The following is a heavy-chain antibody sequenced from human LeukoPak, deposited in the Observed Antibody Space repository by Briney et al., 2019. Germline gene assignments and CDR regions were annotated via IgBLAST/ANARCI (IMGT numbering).Heavy chain of an antibody. CDR1: GYSISSGFY. D-gene: IGHD6-19*01. CDR2: VYHGGSS. J-gene: IGHJ4*02. Sequence: PSETLSLTCTVSGYSISSGFYWGWIRQPPGKGLEWIGNVYHGGSSYYNPSLKSRVTISVDTSKNQFSLKLSSVTAADTAVYYCARVPLPYSLAVAGNGDYWGQGTLVTVSS. V-gene: IGHV4-38-2*02. CDR3: ARVPLPYSLAVAGNGDY.